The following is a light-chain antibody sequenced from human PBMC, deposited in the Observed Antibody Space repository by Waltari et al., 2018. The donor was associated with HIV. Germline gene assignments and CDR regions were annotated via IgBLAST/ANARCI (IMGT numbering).Light chain of an antibody. CDR1: QSVSSS. CDR2: GAS. CDR3: QQYNNWPPKT. V-gene: IGKV3-15*01. Sequence: EIVMPQSPATLSVSPGERATLFCRASQSVSSSLAWYQQKPGQAPRLLIYGASTRASGIPARFSGSGSGTEFTLIISSLQSEDFALYYCQQYNNWPPKTFGQGTKVEIK. J-gene: IGKJ1*01.